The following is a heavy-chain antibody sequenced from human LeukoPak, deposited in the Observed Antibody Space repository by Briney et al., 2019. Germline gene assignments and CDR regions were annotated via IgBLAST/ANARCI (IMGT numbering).Heavy chain of an antibody. D-gene: IGHD5-18*01. Sequence: PGGSLRLSSAASGFTFSNYAVHWVRQAPGKGLEWAAVISYDGSERYYADSVKGRFTISRDDSKNTLYLQMNSLRPEDTGVYYCARDWGATAMVYRFDYWGQGSLVTVSS. CDR3: ARDWGATAMVYRFDY. J-gene: IGHJ4*02. CDR1: GFTFSNYA. CDR2: ISYDGSER. V-gene: IGHV3-30*04.